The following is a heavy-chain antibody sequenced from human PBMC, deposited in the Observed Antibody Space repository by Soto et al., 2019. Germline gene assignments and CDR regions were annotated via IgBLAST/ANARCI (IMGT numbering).Heavy chain of an antibody. Sequence: PSETLSLTCAVYDGPMSSSNWWRTVRQPPGKGLEWIGEIYHSGSTNYNPSLKSRVTISVDKSKNQFSLKLSSVTAADTAVYYCARDRRERITIFGVVTSDAFDILGQGTMVA. CDR1: DGPMSSSNW. CDR3: ARDRRERITIFGVVTSDAFDI. CDR2: IYHSGST. J-gene: IGHJ3*02. V-gene: IGHV4-4*02. D-gene: IGHD3-3*01.